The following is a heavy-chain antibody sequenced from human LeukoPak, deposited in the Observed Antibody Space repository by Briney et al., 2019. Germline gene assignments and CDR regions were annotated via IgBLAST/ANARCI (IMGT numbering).Heavy chain of an antibody. CDR2: MKQDGSEK. CDR3: ARDLGHTGYDLYDY. CDR1: GINFRGYW. D-gene: IGHD5-12*01. J-gene: IGHJ4*02. Sequence: GGSLRLSCAVSGINFRGYWMAWVRQAPGKGLEWVANMKQDGSEKYYVDSVKGRFTISRDNAKDSLYLEMNSLRVEDTAVYYCARDLGHTGYDLYDYWGQGTLVTVSS. V-gene: IGHV3-7*01.